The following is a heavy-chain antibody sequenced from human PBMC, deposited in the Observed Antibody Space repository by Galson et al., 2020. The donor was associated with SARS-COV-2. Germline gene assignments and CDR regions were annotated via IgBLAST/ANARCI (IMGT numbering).Heavy chain of an antibody. Sequence: GGSLRLSCAASGFTFSTYAMSWVRQAPGKGLEWISAISGNGNHIYYADSVRGRFTTSRDNSMNTLYLQLNSLRGEDTALYYCAKEKFCNGDDRYSFDHWGQGTRVTVSS. CDR1: GFTFSTYA. CDR3: AKEKFCNGDDRYSFDH. J-gene: IGHJ4*02. V-gene: IGHV3-23*01. D-gene: IGHD2-15*01. CDR2: ISGNGNHI.